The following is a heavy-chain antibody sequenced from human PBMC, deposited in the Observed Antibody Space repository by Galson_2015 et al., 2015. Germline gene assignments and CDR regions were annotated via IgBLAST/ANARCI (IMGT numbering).Heavy chain of an antibody. D-gene: IGHD2-21*01. J-gene: IGHJ3*02. CDR2: ISSNGGST. CDR3: ARVAVACGGDCYSGAFDI. CDR1: GFTFSSYA. V-gene: IGHV3-64*01. Sequence: SLRLSCAASGFTFSSYAMHWVRQAPGKGLEYVSAISSNGGSTYYANSVKGRFTISRDNSKNTLYLQMGSLRAEDMAVYYCARVAVACGGDCYSGAFDIRGQGTMVTVSS.